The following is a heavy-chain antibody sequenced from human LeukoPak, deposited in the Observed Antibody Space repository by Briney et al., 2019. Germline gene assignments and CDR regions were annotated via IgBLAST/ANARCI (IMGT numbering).Heavy chain of an antibody. V-gene: IGHV1-18*01. J-gene: IGHJ6*02. Sequence: ASVKVSCKASGYTFTSYGISWVRQAPGQGLEWLGWISAYNGITNYAQKLQGRVTMTTDTSTTTAYMELSSLRSEDTAVYYCATDLSGSRDLTWYGMDVWGQGTTVTVSS. CDR3: ATDLSGSRDLTWYGMDV. D-gene: IGHD1-26*01. CDR1: GYTFTSYG. CDR2: ISAYNGIT.